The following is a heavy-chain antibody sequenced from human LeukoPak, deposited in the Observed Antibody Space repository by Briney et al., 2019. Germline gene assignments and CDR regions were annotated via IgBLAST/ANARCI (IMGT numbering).Heavy chain of an antibody. CDR3: ARGDFWSGDYTDAFDV. CDR1: GFTFSNYW. CDR2: IKPDGSEK. J-gene: IGHJ3*01. D-gene: IGHD3-3*01. V-gene: IGHV3-7*04. Sequence: GGSLRLXCAASGFTFSNYWMSWVRQAPGKGLEWVANIKPDGSEKYYVDSVKGRFSISRDNVRNALYLQMNSLRAGDTALYYCARGDFWSGDYTDAFDVWGQGTMVTVSS.